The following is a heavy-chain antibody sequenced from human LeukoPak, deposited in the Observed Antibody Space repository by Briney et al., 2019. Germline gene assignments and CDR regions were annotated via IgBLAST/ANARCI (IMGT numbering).Heavy chain of an antibody. V-gene: IGHV4-59*12. CDR3: VRGRRAVAGTGIDY. Sequence: SETLSLTCTVSGASISNFYWSWIRQAPGQGLEWIGYMLYSGSTNQKPSLRSRVTISVDTSKNQVSLKLSSVTAADTAFYYCVRGRRAVAGTGIDYWGQGTLVTVSS. CDR1: GASISNFY. J-gene: IGHJ4*02. CDR2: MLYSGST. D-gene: IGHD6-19*01.